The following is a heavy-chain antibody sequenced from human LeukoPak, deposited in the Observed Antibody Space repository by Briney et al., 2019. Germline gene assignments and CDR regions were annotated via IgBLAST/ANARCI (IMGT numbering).Heavy chain of an antibody. CDR2: IYYSGST. CDR1: GGSISSYY. V-gene: IGHV4-59*01. Sequence: SETLSLTCTVSGGSISSYYWSWIRQPPGKGLEWIGYIYYSGSTNYNPSLKSRVTISVDTSKNQFSLKLSSVTAADTAVYYCARTGDSTGYCPHTDYWGQGTLVTVSS. D-gene: IGHD3-22*01. J-gene: IGHJ4*02. CDR3: ARTGDSTGYCPHTDY.